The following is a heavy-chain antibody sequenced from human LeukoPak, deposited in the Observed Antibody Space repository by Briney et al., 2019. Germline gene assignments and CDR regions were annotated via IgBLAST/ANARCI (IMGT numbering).Heavy chain of an antibody. J-gene: IGHJ4*02. CDR1: GGSISSGSYY. V-gene: IGHV4-39*07. CDR2: IYYSGST. D-gene: IGHD3-16*01. Sequence: SETLSLTCTVSGGSISSGSYYWSWIRQPAGKGLEWIGSIYYSGSTYYNPSLKSRVTISVDTSKNQFSLKLSSVTAADTAVYYCAREDQQGMLKDYWGQGTLVTVSS. CDR3: AREDQQGMLKDY.